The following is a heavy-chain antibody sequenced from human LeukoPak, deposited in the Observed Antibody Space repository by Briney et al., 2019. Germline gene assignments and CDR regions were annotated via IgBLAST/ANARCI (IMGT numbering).Heavy chain of an antibody. CDR3: ARPYGSGSTYLYFDY. CDR2: ITPNSGAI. V-gene: IGHV1-2*02. J-gene: IGHJ4*02. CDR1: GYSFTDYY. D-gene: IGHD3-10*01. Sequence: ASVKVSCKASGYSFTDYYVHWVRQAPGQGLEWMGWITPNSGAIKSARKFQGRVTMTRDTSISTAYMELNRLRSDDTAVYYCARPYGSGSTYLYFDYWGQGTLVTVSS.